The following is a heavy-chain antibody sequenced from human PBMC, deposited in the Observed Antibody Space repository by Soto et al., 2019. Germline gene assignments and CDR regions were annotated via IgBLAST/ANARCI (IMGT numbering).Heavy chain of an antibody. CDR1: GYTFTGYY. V-gene: IGHV1-2*04. CDR2: INPNSGGT. Sequence: APVKVSCKASGYTFTGYYMHWVRQAPGQGLEWMGWINPNSGGTNYAQKFQGWVTMTRDTSISTAYMELSRLRSDDTAVYYCARDDFWSGQDPRGYYYGMDVWGQGTTVTVSS. D-gene: IGHD3-3*01. J-gene: IGHJ6*02. CDR3: ARDDFWSGQDPRGYYYGMDV.